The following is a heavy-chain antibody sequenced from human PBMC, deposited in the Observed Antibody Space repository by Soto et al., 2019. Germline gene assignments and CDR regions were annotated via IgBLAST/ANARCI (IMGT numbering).Heavy chain of an antibody. CDR1: GYTFTSYG. D-gene: IGHD6-13*01. CDR2: ISAYNGNT. J-gene: IGHJ6*02. Sequence: GASVKVSCKASGYTFTSYGISWVRQAPGQGLEWMGWISAYNGNTNYAQKLQGRVTMTTDTSTSTAYMKLRSLRSDETAVYYCARVEQQLVQNYNGKDVWGQGTTVTASS. CDR3: ARVEQQLVQNYNGKDV. V-gene: IGHV1-18*04.